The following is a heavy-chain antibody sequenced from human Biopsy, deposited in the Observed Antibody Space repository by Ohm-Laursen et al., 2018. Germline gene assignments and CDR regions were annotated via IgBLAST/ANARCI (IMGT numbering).Heavy chain of an antibody. J-gene: IGHJ3*02. D-gene: IGHD3-22*01. CDR1: GGSLSSYY. CDR3: ARWTPECDSSRYYLDAFDI. Sequence: PSETLSLTCTVSGGSLSSYYWSWIRQPAGKGLEWIGRIYSSGSTNYNPSLKSRVTLSMDTSKRQFSLKLSFVTAADTAVYYCARWTPECDSSRYYLDAFDIWGQGTKVTVSS. CDR2: IYSSGST. V-gene: IGHV4-4*07.